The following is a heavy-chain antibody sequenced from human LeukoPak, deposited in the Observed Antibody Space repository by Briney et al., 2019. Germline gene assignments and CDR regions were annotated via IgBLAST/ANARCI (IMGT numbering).Heavy chain of an antibody. CDR1: GFTFSSYG. J-gene: IGHJ4*02. Sequence: GSLRLSCAASGFTFSSYGMHWVRQAPGKGLEWVAVISYDGSNKYYADSVKGRFTISRVNSKNTLYLQMNSLRAEDTAVYYCAKDRDSYYYDSSGLDYWGQGTLVTVSS. CDR3: AKDRDSYYYDSSGLDY. V-gene: IGHV3-30*18. CDR2: ISYDGSNK. D-gene: IGHD3-22*01.